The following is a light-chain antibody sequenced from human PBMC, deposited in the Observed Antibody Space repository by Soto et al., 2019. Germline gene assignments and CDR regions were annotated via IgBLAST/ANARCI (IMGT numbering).Light chain of an antibody. Sequence: QSVLTQPPSVSGAPGQRVTISCTGSSANIGAGYEVHWYQQLPGTAPKLLIYGNSNRPSGVPDRFSGSKPGTSASLAITGLQAEDEADYYCQSYDSSLSGYVFGTGTKVTVL. J-gene: IGLJ1*01. CDR2: GNS. CDR3: QSYDSSLSGYV. CDR1: SANIGAGYE. V-gene: IGLV1-40*01.